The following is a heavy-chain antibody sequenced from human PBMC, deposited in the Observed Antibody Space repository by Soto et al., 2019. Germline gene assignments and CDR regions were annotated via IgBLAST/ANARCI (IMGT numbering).Heavy chain of an antibody. D-gene: IGHD6-13*01. V-gene: IGHV4-59*08. J-gene: IGHJ5*02. CDR2: IYYSGST. Sequence: SETLSLTCTVSGGSISSYYWSWIRQPPGKGLEWIGYIYYSGSTNYNPSLKSRVTISVDTSKNQFSLKLSSVTAADTAVYYCARQLGYSSSWYWFDPWGQGTLVTVSS. CDR3: ARQLGYSSSWYWFDP. CDR1: GGSISSYY.